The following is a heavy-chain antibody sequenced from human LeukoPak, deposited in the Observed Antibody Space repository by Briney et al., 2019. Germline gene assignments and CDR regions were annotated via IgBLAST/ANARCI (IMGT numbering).Heavy chain of an antibody. Sequence: PGGSLRLSCAASGFTFSSYWMNWVRQAPGKGLEWVANIKPDGSDKYYVDSVKGRFTISRDNAKNSLYLQMNSLRAEDTAVYYCARAYNALDVWGQGTTVTVSS. CDR1: GFTFSSYW. J-gene: IGHJ6*02. V-gene: IGHV3-7*01. CDR3: ARAYNALDV. CDR2: IKPDGSDK.